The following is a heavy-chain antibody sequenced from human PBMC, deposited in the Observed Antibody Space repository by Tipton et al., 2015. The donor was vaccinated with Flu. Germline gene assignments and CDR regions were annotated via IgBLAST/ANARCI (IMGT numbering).Heavy chain of an antibody. CDR2: IRSRAFGGTP. J-gene: IGHJ4*02. Sequence: SLRLSCTTSGFTFSDYAMSWFRQAPGKGLEWVGFIRSRAFGGTPEYAASAKGRFTISRDDSNSIAYLQMNSLKTEDTAVYYCIRYLSGYDSRFDYWGQGTLVTVSS. CDR3: IRYLSGYDSRFDY. CDR1: GFTFSDYA. V-gene: IGHV3-49*03. D-gene: IGHD5-12*01.